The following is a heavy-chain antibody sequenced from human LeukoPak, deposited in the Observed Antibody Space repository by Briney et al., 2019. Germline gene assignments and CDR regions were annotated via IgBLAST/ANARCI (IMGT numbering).Heavy chain of an antibody. CDR3: AKGGLVHPLHI. CDR2: INGNDGST. V-gene: IGHV3-23*01. CDR1: GFTFSNYA. D-gene: IGHD3/OR15-3a*01. J-gene: IGHJ3*02. Sequence: QPGGSLRLSCAASGFTFSNYAMSWVRQAPGKGLEWVSGINGNDGSTYNADSVKGRFTISRDNSKNTLYLQMNSLRAEDTAVYYCAKGGLVHPLHIWGQGTMVTVSS.